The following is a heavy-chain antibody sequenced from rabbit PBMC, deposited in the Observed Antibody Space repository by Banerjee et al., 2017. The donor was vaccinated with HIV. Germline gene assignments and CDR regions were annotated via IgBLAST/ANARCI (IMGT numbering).Heavy chain of an antibody. Sequence: QEQLEESGGDLVKPEGSLTLACTASGFSFSSRYYMSWVRQAPGKGLEWIACIDAGSSGITYYASWAKGRFTISKTSSTTVTLQMTSLTAADTATYFCARDVAGYAAHGDDNLWGPGTLVTVS. CDR2: IDAGSSGIT. V-gene: IGHV1S45*01. CDR1: GFSFSSRYY. CDR3: ARDVAGYAAHGDDNL. J-gene: IGHJ4*01. D-gene: IGHD6-1*01.